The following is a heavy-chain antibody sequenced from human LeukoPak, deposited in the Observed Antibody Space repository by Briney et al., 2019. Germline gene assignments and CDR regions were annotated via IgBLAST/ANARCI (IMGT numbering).Heavy chain of an antibody. CDR1: GITFISAW. Sequence: GGSLRLSCAASGITFISAWMNWVRQAPGKGLEWVGRIKSKTDGGTAEHAAPVKGRFIISRDDSENMLYLQMNSLNSDDTGVYYCATALRGVGFWGQGTLVTVPS. V-gene: IGHV3-15*01. J-gene: IGHJ4*02. D-gene: IGHD3-3*01. CDR3: ATALRGVGF. CDR2: IKSKTDGGTA.